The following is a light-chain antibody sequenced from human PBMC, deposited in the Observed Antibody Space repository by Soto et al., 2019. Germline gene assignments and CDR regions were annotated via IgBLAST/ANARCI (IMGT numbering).Light chain of an antibody. CDR3: ASSTSDSLYV. J-gene: IGLJ1*01. V-gene: IGLV2-14*01. CDR1: SSDVGGNKY. CDR2: KVT. Sequence: QSALTRPASVSGSPGQSITISCTGTSSDVGGNKYVSWYQQYPGKVPKLLINKVTNRPSGVSYRFSGSKSGNTASLTISALLAEDEADYFCASSTSDSLYVFGTGTKVTVL.